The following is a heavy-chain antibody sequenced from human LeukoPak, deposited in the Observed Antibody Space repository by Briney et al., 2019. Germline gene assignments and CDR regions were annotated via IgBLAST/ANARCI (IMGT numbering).Heavy chain of an antibody. CDR2: ISSSGSTI. Sequence: PGGSLRLSCAASGFTFSSYSMNWVRQAPGKGLEWVSYISSSGSTIHYADSVKGRFTISRDNAKNSLNLQLNSLRAEDTAVYFCAKRIATSGKHYLDNWGQGILVTVSS. V-gene: IGHV3-48*01. J-gene: IGHJ4*02. CDR3: AKRIATSGKHYLDN. CDR1: GFTFSSYS. D-gene: IGHD6-13*01.